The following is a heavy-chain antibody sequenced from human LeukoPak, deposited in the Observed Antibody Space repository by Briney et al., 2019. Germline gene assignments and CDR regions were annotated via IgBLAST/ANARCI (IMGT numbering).Heavy chain of an antibody. V-gene: IGHV3-72*01. D-gene: IGHD6-19*01. J-gene: IGHJ4*02. CDR1: GFTFSDHY. CDR3: ARSFRFTSGWPFDY. Sequence: GGSLRLSCAASGFTFSDHYMDWVRQAPGKGLEWVGRIRNKPNSYTTEYAAPVEGRFAISRDDSKNSLYPQMDSLKTEDTAVYYCARSFRFTSGWPFDYWGQGTLVTVSS. CDR2: IRNKPNSYTT.